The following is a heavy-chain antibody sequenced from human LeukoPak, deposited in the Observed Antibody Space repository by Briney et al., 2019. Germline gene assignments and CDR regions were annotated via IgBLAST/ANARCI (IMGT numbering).Heavy chain of an antibody. J-gene: IGHJ4*02. Sequence: SETLSLTCTVAGGSVYTSDYYWGWVRQPPGKGPEWIGDIFYTGKTNYNPSLKSRVSISIDTSKNQFSLKLTPVTAADTAVYYCARVFDSWGQGTLVTVSS. CDR3: ARVFDS. CDR2: IFYTGKT. V-gene: IGHV4-39*07. CDR1: GGSVYTSDYY.